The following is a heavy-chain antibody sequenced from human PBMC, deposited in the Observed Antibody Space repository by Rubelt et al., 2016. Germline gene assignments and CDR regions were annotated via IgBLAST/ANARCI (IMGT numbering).Heavy chain of an antibody. D-gene: IGHD3-9*01. J-gene: IGHJ4*02. Sequence: KPGGSLRLSRGASGFRFGDYYMTWIRQAPGKGPEWVSVIYGGGSTYYADSVKGRFTISRDNAKNSLHLQMNSLRAEDTAVYYCATHFDWSQKTGYHFQYWGQGTLVTVSS. CDR1: GFRFGDYY. V-gene: IGHV3-69-1*01. CDR3: ATHFDWSQKTGYHFQY. CDR2: IYGGGST.